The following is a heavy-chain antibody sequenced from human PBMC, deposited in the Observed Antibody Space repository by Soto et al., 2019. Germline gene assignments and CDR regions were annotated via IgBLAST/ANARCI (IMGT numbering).Heavy chain of an antibody. CDR3: ARGGGYCTPTSCAIDS. CDR2: VSLTGDRT. V-gene: IGHV3-23*01. CDR1: RFSFSSYE. D-gene: IGHD2-8*01. J-gene: IGHJ4*02. Sequence: EVQLLESGGGLVQPGGSLRLSCVASRFSFSSYEMSWVRQAAGKGLEWVSRVSLTGDRTNYAGSVKGRFTVSRDNFKNTSYLEMDSLRPEDTAIYYCARGGGYCTPTSCAIDSWGRGTPVTVSS.